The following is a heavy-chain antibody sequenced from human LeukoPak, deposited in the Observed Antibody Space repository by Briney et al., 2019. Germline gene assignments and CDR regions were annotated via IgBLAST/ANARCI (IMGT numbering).Heavy chain of an antibody. J-gene: IGHJ1*01. D-gene: IGHD3-10*01. CDR1: GFTVSSNY. CDR2: IYSGGST. Sequence: GGSLRLSCAASGFTVSSNYMSWVRQAPGKGLEWVSVIYSGGSTYYADSVKGRFTISRDNSKNTLYLQMNSLRAEDTAVYYCAKAPFSGSFGYFQHWGQGTLVTVSS. V-gene: IGHV3-53*01. CDR3: AKAPFSGSFGYFQH.